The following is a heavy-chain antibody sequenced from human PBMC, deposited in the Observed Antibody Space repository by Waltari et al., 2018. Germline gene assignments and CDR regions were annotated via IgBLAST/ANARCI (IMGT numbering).Heavy chain of an antibody. J-gene: IGHJ1*01. Sequence: QLQLQESGPGLVKPSETLSLTCTVSGGSISSSSYYWGWIRQPPGKGLEWIGSIYYSGSTYYNPSLKSRVTISVDTSKNQFSLKLSSVTAADTAVYYCARDFQSSSWFPEDFQHWGQGTLVTVSS. CDR3: ARDFQSSSWFPEDFQH. CDR2: IYYSGST. V-gene: IGHV4-39*07. D-gene: IGHD6-13*01. CDR1: GGSISSSSYY.